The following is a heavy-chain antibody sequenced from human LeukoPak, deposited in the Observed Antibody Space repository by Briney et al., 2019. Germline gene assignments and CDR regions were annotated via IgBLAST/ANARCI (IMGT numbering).Heavy chain of an antibody. CDR3: ARGHPTYYYDSSGYYWGA. J-gene: IGHJ5*02. D-gene: IGHD3-22*01. CDR1: GYTFTSYG. Sequence: ASVKVSCKASGYTFTSYGISRVRQAPGQGLEWMGWISAYNGNTNYAQKLQGRVTMTTDTSTSTAYMELRSLRSEDTAVYYCARGHPTYYYDSSGYYWGAWGQGTLVTVSS. CDR2: ISAYNGNT. V-gene: IGHV1-18*01.